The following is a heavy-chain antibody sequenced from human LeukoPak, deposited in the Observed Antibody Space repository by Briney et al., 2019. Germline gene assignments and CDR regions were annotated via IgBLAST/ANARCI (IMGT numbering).Heavy chain of an antibody. V-gene: IGHV1-24*01. CDR3: ARGAYDAFDI. Sequence: ASVKVSCKVSGYTLTELSMHWVRQAPGKGLEWMGGFDPEDGETIYAQKFQGRVTVTRDTSTSTVYMELSSLRSEDTAVYYCARGAYDAFDIWGQGTMVTVSS. J-gene: IGHJ3*02. CDR1: GYTLTELS. CDR2: FDPEDGET.